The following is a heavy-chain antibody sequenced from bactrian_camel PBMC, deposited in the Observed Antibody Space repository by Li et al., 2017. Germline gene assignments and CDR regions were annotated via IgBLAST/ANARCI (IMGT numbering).Heavy chain of an antibody. CDR2: IYTGGST. CDR3: ATKDGGLRSMFDDHEYEY. J-gene: IGHJ4*01. Sequence: HVQLVESGGGSVQAGGSLRLSCTDSVYTYSGHCTGWFRQAPGKEREGVAAIYTGGSTYYADSVEGRFTISRDNAKTTSYLQMNSLIPEDTGTYYCATKDGGLRSMFDDHEYEYWGQGTQVTVS. V-gene: IGHV3S55*01. CDR1: VYTYSGHC. D-gene: IGHD4*01.